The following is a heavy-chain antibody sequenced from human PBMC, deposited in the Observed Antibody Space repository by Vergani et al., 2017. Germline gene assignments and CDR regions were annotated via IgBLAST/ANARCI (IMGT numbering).Heavy chain of an antibody. V-gene: IGHV2-5*01. J-gene: IGHJ6*01. CDR2: IYWNDDK. Sequence: QITLKESGPTLVKPTQTLTLTCTFSGFSLSTSGVGVGWIRQPPGKALEWLALIYWNDDKCYSPSLKSRLTITKDTSKNQVVLTMTNMDPVDTATYYCAHSLYDYVWGSYRPSTFYYYYGMDVWGRGTTGTVSS. CDR1: GFSLSTSGVG. CDR3: AHSLYDYVWGSYRPSTFYYYYGMDV. D-gene: IGHD3-16*02.